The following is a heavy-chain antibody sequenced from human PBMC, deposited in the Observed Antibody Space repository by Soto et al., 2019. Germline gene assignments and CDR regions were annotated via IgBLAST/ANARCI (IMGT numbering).Heavy chain of an antibody. V-gene: IGHV1-69*01. CDR1: GGTFSSYA. D-gene: IGHD2-15*01. CDR3: ARSQGGSSSLDIYYYYYYGMDV. Sequence: QVQLVQSGAEVKKPGSSVKVSCKAPGGTFSSYAISWVRQAPGQGLEWMGGIIPIFGTANYAQKCQGRVTITAEESTSTGYMELSSLRSEDTAVYYCARSQGGSSSLDIYYYYYYGMDVWGQGTTVTVSS. J-gene: IGHJ6*02. CDR2: IIPIFGTA.